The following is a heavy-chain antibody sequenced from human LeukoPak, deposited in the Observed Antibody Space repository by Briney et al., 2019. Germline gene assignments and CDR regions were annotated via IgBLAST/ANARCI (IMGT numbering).Heavy chain of an antibody. CDR3: VRGVGYTLLS. V-gene: IGHV3-30-3*01. CDR2: VSFDRSNE. Sequence: PGRSLRLSCADSGLTFGTPAMHWARQAPGKGLEWVAVVSFDRSNEKYADSVRGRFTISRDNSKKMLYLQMNSLSREDTAVYYCVRGVGYTLLSWGQGTLVTVSS. D-gene: IGHD1-1*01. J-gene: IGHJ5*02. CDR1: GLTFGTPA.